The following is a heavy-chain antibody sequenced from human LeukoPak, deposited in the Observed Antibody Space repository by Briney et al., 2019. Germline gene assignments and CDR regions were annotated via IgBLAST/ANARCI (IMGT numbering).Heavy chain of an antibody. V-gene: IGHV7-4-1*02. D-gene: IGHD4-17*01. Sequence: ASVKVSCKASGYTFTSYGISWARQAPGQGLEWMGWINTNTGNPTYAQGFTGRFVFSLDTSVSTAYLQISSLKAEDTAVYYCARRMTTVTTAAGYWGQGTLVTVSS. CDR3: ARRMTTVTTAAGY. J-gene: IGHJ4*02. CDR1: GYTFTSYG. CDR2: INTNTGNP.